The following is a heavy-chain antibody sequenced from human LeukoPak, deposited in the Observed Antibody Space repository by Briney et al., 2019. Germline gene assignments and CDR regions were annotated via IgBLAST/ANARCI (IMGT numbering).Heavy chain of an antibody. CDR2: IVVLGPNT. CDR1: EFSFSNLA. D-gene: IGHD5-18*01. CDR3: ARDKTRGLGYSYSKSGNYFDY. Sequence: PGGPLGLSGAASEFSFSNLALAGFGQAPGRGLGWSSAIVVLGPNTYYADSVKGRFTISRDNSKNTLYMQMNSLRAEDTAVYSCARDKTRGLGYSYSKSGNYFDYWGQGTLVTVSS. V-gene: IGHV3-23*01. J-gene: IGHJ4*02.